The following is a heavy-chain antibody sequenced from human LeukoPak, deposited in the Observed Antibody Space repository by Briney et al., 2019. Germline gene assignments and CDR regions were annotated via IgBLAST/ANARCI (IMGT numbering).Heavy chain of an antibody. CDR3: ARSLYPGIAAAGTDYYYGMDV. CDR1: GGTFSSYA. Sequence: GASVKVSCKASGGTFSSYAISWVRQAPGQGLEWMGRIIPIFGTANYAQKFQGRVTITADESTSTAYMELSSLRSEDTAVYYRARSLYPGIAAAGTDYYYGMDVWGQGTTVTVSS. D-gene: IGHD6-13*01. CDR2: IIPIFGTA. V-gene: IGHV1-69*13. J-gene: IGHJ6*02.